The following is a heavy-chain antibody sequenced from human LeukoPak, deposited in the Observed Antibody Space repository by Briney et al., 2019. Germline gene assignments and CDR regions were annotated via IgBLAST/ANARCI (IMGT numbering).Heavy chain of an antibody. Sequence: SETLSLTCTVSGGSISSYYWSWIRQPAGKGLEWIGRIYTSGSTNYNPSLKSRVTMSVDTSKNQFSLKLSPVTAADTAVYYCARDEHYYDSRGENAFDIWGQGTMVNVSS. CDR1: GGSISSYY. V-gene: IGHV4-4*07. J-gene: IGHJ3*02. D-gene: IGHD3-22*01. CDR3: ARDEHYYDSRGENAFDI. CDR2: IYTSGST.